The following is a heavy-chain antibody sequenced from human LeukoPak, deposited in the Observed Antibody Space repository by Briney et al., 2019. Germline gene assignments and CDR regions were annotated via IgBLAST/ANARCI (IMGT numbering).Heavy chain of an antibody. D-gene: IGHD6-13*01. J-gene: IGHJ6*03. CDR2: LYYGANT. CDR1: GDSVTTTNFY. CDR3: ARLRVQQLASSYYMDV. Sequence: PSETLSLTCTVSGDSVTTTNFYWGWIRQAPGKGLEWIGSLYYGANTYYKPSLKSRVTIPVDTSLNQFSLILTSVTAADTGVYYCARLRVQQLASSYYMDVWGKGTTVTVSS. V-gene: IGHV4-39*01.